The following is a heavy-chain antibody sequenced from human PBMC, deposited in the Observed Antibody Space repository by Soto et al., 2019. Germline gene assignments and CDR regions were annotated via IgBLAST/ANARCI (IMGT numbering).Heavy chain of an antibody. D-gene: IGHD3-10*01. CDR3: AREGGYYGSALDP. CDR1: GFTFSMYD. CDR2: IGTAGDT. J-gene: IGHJ5*02. Sequence: EVQLVESGGGLVQPGGSLRLSCAASGFTFSMYDMHWVRQATGKGLEWVSGIGTAGDTYYPGSVKGRFTISRENAKNSLYLEMNSLRAGDMAVYYCAREGGYYGSALDPWGQGTLVIVSS. V-gene: IGHV3-13*01.